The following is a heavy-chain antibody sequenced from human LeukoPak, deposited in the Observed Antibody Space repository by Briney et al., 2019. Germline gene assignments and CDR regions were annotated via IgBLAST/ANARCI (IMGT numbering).Heavy chain of an antibody. CDR1: GFTFSSYA. V-gene: IGHV3-30-3*01. Sequence: GRSLRLSCAASGFTFSSYAMHWVRQASGKGLEWVAVISYDGSNKYYADSVKGRFTISRDNSKNTLYLQMNSLRAEDTAVYYCARDAYGSGSYQDYWGQGTLVTVSS. J-gene: IGHJ4*02. CDR3: ARDAYGSGSYQDY. D-gene: IGHD3-10*01. CDR2: ISYDGSNK.